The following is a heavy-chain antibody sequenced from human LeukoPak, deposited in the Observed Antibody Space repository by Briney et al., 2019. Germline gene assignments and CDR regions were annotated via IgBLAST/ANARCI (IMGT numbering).Heavy chain of an antibody. CDR2: ISYDGSNK. Sequence: SCKVSGYTLTELSMHWVRQAPGKGLEWVAVISYDGSNKYYADSVKGRFTISRDNSKNTLYLQMNSLRAEDTAVYYCAIVVVAATPPFDYWGQGTLVTVSS. V-gene: IGHV3-30-3*01. CDR1: GYTLTELS. CDR3: AIVVVAATPPFDY. D-gene: IGHD2-15*01. J-gene: IGHJ4*02.